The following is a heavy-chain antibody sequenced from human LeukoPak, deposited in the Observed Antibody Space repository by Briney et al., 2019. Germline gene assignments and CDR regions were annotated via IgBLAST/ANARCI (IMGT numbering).Heavy chain of an antibody. CDR1: GFTFSSYA. D-gene: IGHD3-10*01. J-gene: IGHJ4*02. CDR2: ITGST. V-gene: IGHV3-23*01. Sequence: PGGSLRLSCAASGFTFSSYAMNWVRQAPGKGLEWVSTITGSTYYADSVKGRFTVSRDNSKNTLYLQMNSLRVEDTAVYYCARGLYQYGYWGQGTLVTVSS. CDR3: ARGLYQYGY.